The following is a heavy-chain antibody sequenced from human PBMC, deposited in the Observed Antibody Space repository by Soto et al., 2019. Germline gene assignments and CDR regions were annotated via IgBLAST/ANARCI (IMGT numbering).Heavy chain of an antibody. V-gene: IGHV4-59*01. Sequence: SETLSLTCTVAGGGISSYYWSWIRQGPGKGVEWIGYIYYSGSTNYNPSLKSRVTISVDTSKNQFSLKLSSVTAADTAVYYCARNPSKYDSSGYYHFDYWGQGTLVTVS. CDR2: IYYSGST. CDR3: ARNPSKYDSSGYYHFDY. D-gene: IGHD3-22*01. J-gene: IGHJ4*02. CDR1: GGGISSYY.